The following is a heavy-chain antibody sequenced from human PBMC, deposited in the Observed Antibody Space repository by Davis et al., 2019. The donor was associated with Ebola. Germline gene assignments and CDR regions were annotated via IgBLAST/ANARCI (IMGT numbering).Heavy chain of an antibody. CDR2: IYHSGST. J-gene: IGHJ5*02. Sequence: SETLSLTCTVSGGSIKSSNHYWGWIRQPPGKGLEWIGEIYHSGSTNYNPSLKSRVTISVDTSKNQFSLKLSSVTAADTAVYYCARQALRFLEWLGWFDPWGQGTLVTVSS. D-gene: IGHD3-3*01. CDR3: ARQALRFLEWLGWFDP. V-gene: IGHV4-39*01. CDR1: GGSIKSSNHY.